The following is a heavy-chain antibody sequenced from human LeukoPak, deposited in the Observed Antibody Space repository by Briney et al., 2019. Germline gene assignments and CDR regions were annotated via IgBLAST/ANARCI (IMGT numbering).Heavy chain of an antibody. CDR2: IYHGGST. Sequence: PSETLSLTCAVSGYSISSGFDWGWIRQPPGKGVEWRGSIYHGGSTFYSPSLKSRVTLSVDTSKNQFSLKLYPVTAADTAVYYCARDSQVAGTDYWGQGTLVTVSS. D-gene: IGHD6-19*01. J-gene: IGHJ4*02. CDR3: ARDSQVAGTDY. V-gene: IGHV4-38-2*02. CDR1: GYSISSGFD.